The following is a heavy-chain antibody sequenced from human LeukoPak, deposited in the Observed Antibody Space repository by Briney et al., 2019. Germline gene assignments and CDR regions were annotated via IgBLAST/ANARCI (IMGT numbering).Heavy chain of an antibody. D-gene: IGHD3-22*01. Sequence: SETLSLTCAVYGGSFSGYYWSWIRQPPGKGLEWIGEINHSGSTNYNPSLKSRVTISVDTSKNQFSLKLSSVTAADTAVYYCARDGADSSGYYFSDDWFDPWGQGTLVTVSS. V-gene: IGHV4-34*01. CDR1: GGSFSGYY. CDR2: INHSGST. J-gene: IGHJ5*02. CDR3: ARDGADSSGYYFSDDWFDP.